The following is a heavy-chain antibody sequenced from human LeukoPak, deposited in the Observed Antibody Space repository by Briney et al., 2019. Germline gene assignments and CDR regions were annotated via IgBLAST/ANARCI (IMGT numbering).Heavy chain of an antibody. V-gene: IGHV1-18*01. CDR2: ISAYNGNT. Sequence: ASVKVSCKASGYTFTSYGISWVRQAPRQGLEWMGWISAYNGNTNYAQKLQGRVTMTTDTSTSTAYMELRSLRSDDTAVYYCGRGPRVDTAIYYYYGMDVWGQGTTVTVSS. CDR1: GYTFTSYG. CDR3: GRGPRVDTAIYYYYGMDV. J-gene: IGHJ6*02. D-gene: IGHD5-18*01.